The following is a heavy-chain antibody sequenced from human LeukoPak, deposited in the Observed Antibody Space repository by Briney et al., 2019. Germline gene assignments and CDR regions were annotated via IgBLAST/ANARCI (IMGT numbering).Heavy chain of an antibody. CDR1: GFTFSSYG. Sequence: GGSLRLSCAASGFTFSSYGMHWVRQAPGKGLEWVAVIWYDGSNEYYADSVKGRFTISRDNSKNTLYLQMNTLRAEDTAVYYCASDYLLDYWGQGTLVTVSS. CDR2: IWYDGSNE. J-gene: IGHJ4*02. V-gene: IGHV3-33*01. CDR3: ASDYLLDY.